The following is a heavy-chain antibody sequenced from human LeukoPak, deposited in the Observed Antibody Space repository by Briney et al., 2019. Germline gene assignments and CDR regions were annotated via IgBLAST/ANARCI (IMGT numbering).Heavy chain of an antibody. CDR2: IHTSGDT. V-gene: IGHV4-4*07. CDR1: GGSISSYY. Sequence: SETLSLTCTASGGSISSYYRSWIRQPAGQGLEWIGRIHTSGDTTHNPSLQSRVNTTVDTSTTQFSYKLRSMPGADTAVYYCARDRGSYPYYFDYWGQGNLVTVSS. J-gene: IGHJ4*02. CDR3: ARDRGSYPYYFDY. D-gene: IGHD1-26*01.